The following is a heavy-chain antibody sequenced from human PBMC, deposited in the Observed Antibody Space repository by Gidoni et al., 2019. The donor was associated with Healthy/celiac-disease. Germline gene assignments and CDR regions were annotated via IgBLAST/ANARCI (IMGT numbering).Heavy chain of an antibody. J-gene: IGHJ5*02. D-gene: IGHD6-13*01. Sequence: QVQLVESGGGVVQPGRSLRLSCAASGFPFRSYGMHWVRQAPGKGLEWVAVISYDGSNKYYADSVKGRFTISRDNSKNTLYLQMNSLRAEDTAVYYCAKEHSSSWFNWFDPWGQGTLVTVSS. CDR2: ISYDGSNK. CDR3: AKEHSSSWFNWFDP. V-gene: IGHV3-30*18. CDR1: GFPFRSYG.